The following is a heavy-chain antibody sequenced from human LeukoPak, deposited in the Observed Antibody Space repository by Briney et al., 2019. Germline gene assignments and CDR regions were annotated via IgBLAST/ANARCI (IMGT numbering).Heavy chain of an antibody. CDR2: IIPIFGTA. Sequence: ASVKVSCKASGGTFSSYAISWVRQAPGQGLEWMGGIIPIFGTANYAQKFQGRATITTDESTSTAYMELSSLRSEDTAVYYCAGSEYYDSSGYYMSMGMDVWGKGTTVTVSS. CDR1: GGTFSSYA. D-gene: IGHD3-22*01. CDR3: AGSEYYDSSGYYMSMGMDV. V-gene: IGHV1-69*05. J-gene: IGHJ6*03.